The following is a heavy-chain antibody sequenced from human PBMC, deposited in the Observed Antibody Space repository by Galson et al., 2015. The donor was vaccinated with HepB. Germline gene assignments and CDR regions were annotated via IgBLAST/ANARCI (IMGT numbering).Heavy chain of an antibody. V-gene: IGHV3-7*01. D-gene: IGHD6-13*01. Sequence: SLRLSCAASGFTFSNYWMTWVRQAPGKGLEWVANIKQDGSEKYYVDSLKGRFTISRDNAKNSVYLQMNSLRAEDTAVYYCVKSSPLDHWGQGTLVIVSS. CDR1: GFTFSNYW. CDR3: VKSSPLDH. CDR2: IKQDGSEK. J-gene: IGHJ4*02.